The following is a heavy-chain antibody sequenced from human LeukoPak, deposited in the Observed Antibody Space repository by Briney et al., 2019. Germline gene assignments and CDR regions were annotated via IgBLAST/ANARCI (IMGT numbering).Heavy chain of an antibody. CDR2: ISGSGGST. CDR3: AKNSVVNYYYYMDV. D-gene: IGHD3-22*01. J-gene: IGHJ6*03. CDR1: GFTFSSYA. V-gene: IGHV3-23*01. Sequence: GGSLRLSCAASGFTFSSYAMSWVRQAPGKGLEWVSAISGSGGSTYYADSVKGRFTISRDNSKNTLYLQMNSLRAEDTAVYYCAKNSVVNYYYYMDVWGKGTTVTVSS.